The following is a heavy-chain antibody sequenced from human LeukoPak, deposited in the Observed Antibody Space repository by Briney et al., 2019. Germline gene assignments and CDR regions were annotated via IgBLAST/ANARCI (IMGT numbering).Heavy chain of an antibody. V-gene: IGHV1-24*01. CDR1: GYTLTELS. D-gene: IGHD3-3*01. J-gene: IGHJ6*03. Sequence: ASVKVSCKVSGYTLTELSMHWVRQAPGKGLEWMGGFDPEDGETIYAQKFQGRVTMTEDTSTDTAYMELSSLRSEDTAVYYCATGEKGVDFWSGYWDPYYYYMDVWGKGTTVTVSS. CDR2: FDPEDGET. CDR3: ATGEKGVDFWSGYWDPYYYYMDV.